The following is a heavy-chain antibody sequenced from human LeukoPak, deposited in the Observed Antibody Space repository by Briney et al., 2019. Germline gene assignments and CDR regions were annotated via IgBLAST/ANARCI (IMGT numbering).Heavy chain of an antibody. CDR3: ASDLDYGDSENY. D-gene: IGHD4-17*01. CDR1: GFTFNIYA. J-gene: IGHJ4*02. Sequence: GGSLRLSCAASGFTFNIYAMSWVRQAPGKGLEWVSYISSSGSTIYYADSVKGRFTISRDNAKNSLYLQMNSLGAEDTAVYYCASDLDYGDSENYWGQGTLVTVSS. CDR2: ISSSGSTI. V-gene: IGHV3-48*04.